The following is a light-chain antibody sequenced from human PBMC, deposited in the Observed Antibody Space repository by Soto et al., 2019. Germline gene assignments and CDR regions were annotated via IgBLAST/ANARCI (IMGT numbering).Light chain of an antibody. CDR3: SSYTSSTTGVV. CDR1: SSDVGGYNY. CDR2: DVS. V-gene: IGLV2-14*03. J-gene: IGLJ2*01. Sequence: QSVLTQSASVSGSPGQSITISCTGTSSDVGGYNYVSWYQQHPDKAPKLIIYDVSNRPSGVSNRFSGSKSGNTASLTISGLQAEDEADYYCSSYTSSTTGVVFGGGTKVTVL.